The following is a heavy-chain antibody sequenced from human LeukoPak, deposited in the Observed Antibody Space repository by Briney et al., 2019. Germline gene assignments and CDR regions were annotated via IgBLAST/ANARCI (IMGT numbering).Heavy chain of an antibody. Sequence: KASETLSLTCTVSGGSISSYYWSWIRQPAGKGLEWIGRIYTSGSTNYNPSLKSRVTMSVDTSKNQFSLKLSSVTAADTAVYYCARGGPMVRGAERYWFDPWGQGTLVTVSS. CDR2: IYTSGST. V-gene: IGHV4-4*07. D-gene: IGHD3-10*01. CDR3: ARGGPMVRGAERYWFDP. J-gene: IGHJ5*02. CDR1: GGSISSYY.